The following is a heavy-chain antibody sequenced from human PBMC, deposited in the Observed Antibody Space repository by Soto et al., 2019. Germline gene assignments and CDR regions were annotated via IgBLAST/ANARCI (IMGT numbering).Heavy chain of an antibody. CDR1: GFTFSSYA. D-gene: IGHD6-6*01. Sequence: GGSLRLSCAASGFTFSSYAMHWGRQAPGKGLEWVAVISYDGSNKYYADSVKGRFTISRDNSKNTLYLQMNSLRAEDTAVYYCARDAGAARPVGGYYFDYWGQGTLVTVSS. CDR3: ARDAGAARPVGGYYFDY. CDR2: ISYDGSNK. J-gene: IGHJ4*02. V-gene: IGHV3-30-3*01.